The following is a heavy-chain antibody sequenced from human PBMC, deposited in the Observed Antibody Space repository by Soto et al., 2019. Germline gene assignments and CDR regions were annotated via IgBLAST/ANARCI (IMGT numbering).Heavy chain of an antibody. V-gene: IGHV1-18*04. Sequence: ASVKVSCKASGYTFTSYGISWVRQAPGQGLEWMGCISTYKGNTNYAQKFQGRVTMTTDTSTSTAYMELRSLRSDDTAVYYSARYYNSSGYSWFDPWGQGTLVTVSS. CDR2: ISTYKGNT. J-gene: IGHJ5*02. CDR3: ARYYNSSGYSWFDP. CDR1: GYTFTSYG. D-gene: IGHD3-22*01.